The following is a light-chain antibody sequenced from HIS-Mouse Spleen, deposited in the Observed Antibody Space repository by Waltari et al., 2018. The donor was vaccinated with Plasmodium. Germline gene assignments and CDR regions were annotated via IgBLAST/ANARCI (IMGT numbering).Light chain of an antibody. J-gene: IGLJ3*02. V-gene: IGLV3-10*01. Sequence: SYELTQPPSVSVSPGQTARLTSSGIPYPTQSDYWYQQKSGQASVLVSYEDSKRPSGIPERFSGSSSGTMATLTISGAQVEDEADYYCYSTDSSGNHRVFGGGTKLTVL. CDR1: PYPTQS. CDR2: EDS. CDR3: YSTDSSGNHRV.